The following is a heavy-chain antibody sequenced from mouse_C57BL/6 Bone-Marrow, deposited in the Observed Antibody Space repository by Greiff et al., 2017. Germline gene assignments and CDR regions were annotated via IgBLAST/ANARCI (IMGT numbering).Heavy chain of an antibody. J-gene: IGHJ4*01. CDR3: AIEDYGGYAMDY. Sequence: QVQLQQPGAELVKPGASVKVSCKASGYTFTSYWMHWVKQRPGQGLEWIGRLHPSDSDTNYNQQFKGKATLTVDKSSSTAYMQLSSLTSEDSAVYYCAIEDYGGYAMDYWGQGTSVTVSS. D-gene: IGHD2-4*01. CDR1: GYTFTSYW. V-gene: IGHV1-74*01. CDR2: LHPSDSDT.